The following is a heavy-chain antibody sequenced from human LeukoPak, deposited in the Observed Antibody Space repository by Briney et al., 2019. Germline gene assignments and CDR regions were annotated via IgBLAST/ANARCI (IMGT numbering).Heavy chain of an antibody. D-gene: IGHD4-17*01. CDR2: INPSAGST. CDR1: GYTFTSYY. J-gene: IGHJ3*02. CDR3: ARGDYGDYKRAFDI. V-gene: IGHV1-46*01. Sequence: GASVLVSCKASGYTFTSYYMHWVRQAPGQGLEWMGIINPSAGSTGYAQKFQGRVTMTRDTSTSSVYMELGSLRSEDTAVYYCARGDYGDYKRAFDIWGQGTMVTVSP.